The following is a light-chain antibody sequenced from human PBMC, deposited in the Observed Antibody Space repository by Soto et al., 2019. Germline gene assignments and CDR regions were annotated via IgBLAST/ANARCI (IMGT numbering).Light chain of an antibody. CDR2: DVS. J-gene: IGLJ1*01. V-gene: IGLV2-11*01. Sequence: QSALTQPRSVSGSPGQSVTISCTGTSSDVGGYKYVSWYQQHPGKAPKLMIYDVSERPSGVPDRFSGSKSGNTASLTISGLLAEDEADYYCCSYAGRPYVFGTGTKVTVL. CDR3: CSYAGRPYV. CDR1: SSDVGGYKY.